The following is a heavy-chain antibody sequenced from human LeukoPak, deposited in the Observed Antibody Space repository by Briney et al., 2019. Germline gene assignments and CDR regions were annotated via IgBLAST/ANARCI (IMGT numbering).Heavy chain of an antibody. CDR1: GFTFTYYG. V-gene: IGHV3-30*02. CDR2: IRYDGNDK. Sequence: SGGSLRLSCAASGFTFTYYGMHWVRQAPGKGLEWVAFIRYDGNDKYYADSVKGRFTISRGNSKNTLYLEMNSLRAEDTAVYYCAKDLMRDRWFGESWGQGTLVTVSS. D-gene: IGHD3-10*01. CDR3: AKDLMRDRWFGES. J-gene: IGHJ5*02.